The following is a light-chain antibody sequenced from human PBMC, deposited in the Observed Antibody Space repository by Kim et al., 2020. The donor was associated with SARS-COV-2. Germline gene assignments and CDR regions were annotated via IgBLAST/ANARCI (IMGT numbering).Light chain of an antibody. V-gene: IGKV3-15*01. J-gene: IGKJ2*01. CDR2: GAS. CDR3: QQYNNWPPYT. Sequence: EIVMTQSPATLSVSPGERATISCRASQSVSSNLAWYQQKPGQAPRLLIYGASTRATAIPARFSGSGSGTEFTLTISSLQSEDFAVYYCQQYNNWPPYTFGQGTKLEI. CDR1: QSVSSN.